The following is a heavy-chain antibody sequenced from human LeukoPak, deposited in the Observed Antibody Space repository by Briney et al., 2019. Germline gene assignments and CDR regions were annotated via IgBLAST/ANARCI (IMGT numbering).Heavy chain of an antibody. J-gene: IGHJ4*02. Sequence: GGSLRLSCAASGFTFSDYYMSWIRQAPGKGLEWVSYISSSGSTIYYADSVRGRFTISRDNAKNSLYLQMNSLRAEDTAVYYCAKVTYGSGTYGAFDYWGQGTLVTVSS. D-gene: IGHD3-10*01. CDR3: AKVTYGSGTYGAFDY. V-gene: IGHV3-11*01. CDR2: ISSSGSTI. CDR1: GFTFSDYY.